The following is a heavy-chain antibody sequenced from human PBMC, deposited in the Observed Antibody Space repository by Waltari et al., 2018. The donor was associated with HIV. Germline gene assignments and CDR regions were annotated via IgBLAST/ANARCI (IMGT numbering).Heavy chain of an antibody. CDR2: ISYDGSNK. Sequence: QVQLMGSVGVVAQPGRSLSRSCADAGFHFSSCALQGTSQAPGKGVEWVGVISYDGSNKYYADSVKGRFTISRDNSKNTLYLQMNSLRAEDTAVYYCARLVAAGTRHDYWGQGTLVTVSS. V-gene: IGHV3-30*04. CDR1: GFHFSSCA. D-gene: IGHD6-13*01. J-gene: IGHJ4*02. CDR3: ARLVAAGTRHDY.